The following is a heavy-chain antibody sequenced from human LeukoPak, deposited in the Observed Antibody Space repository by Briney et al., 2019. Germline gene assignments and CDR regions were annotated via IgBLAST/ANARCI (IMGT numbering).Heavy chain of an antibody. CDR1: GGSISSSSYY. D-gene: IGHD3-16*02. J-gene: IGHJ4*02. CDR2: IYYSGST. V-gene: IGHV4-39*07. CDR3: ARINTLPLGELSLLSGGYYFDY. Sequence: SETLSLTCTVSGGSISSSSYYWGWIRQPPGKGLEWIGSIYYSGSTYYNPSLKSRVTISVDASKNQFSLKLSSVTAADTAVYFCARINTLPLGELSLLSGGYYFDYWGQGTLVTVSS.